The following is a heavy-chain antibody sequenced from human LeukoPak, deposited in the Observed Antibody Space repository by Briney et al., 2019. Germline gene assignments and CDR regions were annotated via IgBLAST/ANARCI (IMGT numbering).Heavy chain of an antibody. V-gene: IGHV4-59*01. Sequence: SETLSLTCTVSGDSINNYYWSWIRQPPGKGLEWIGNINYSGSTNSNPSLKSRATISVDMSRKHFFLDLSSVTAADTAVYYCARGRSYFDYWGQGTLVTVSS. CDR3: ARGRSYFDY. CDR2: INYSGST. CDR1: GDSINNYY. J-gene: IGHJ4*02.